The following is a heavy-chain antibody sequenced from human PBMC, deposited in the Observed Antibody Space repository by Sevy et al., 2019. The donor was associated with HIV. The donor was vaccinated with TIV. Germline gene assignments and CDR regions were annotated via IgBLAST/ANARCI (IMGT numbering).Heavy chain of an antibody. CDR3: ARGHSSSWDFDY. CDR1: GFTVSSNY. D-gene: IGHD6-13*01. V-gene: IGHV3-53*01. J-gene: IGHJ4*02. CDR2: IYSGGST. Sequence: GGSLRLSCAASGFTVSSNYMSWVRQAPGKGLEWVSVIYSGGSTYYADSVKGRFTISRDNSKNTLYLQMNSLRAEDTAVCYCARGHSSSWDFDYWGQGTLVTVSS.